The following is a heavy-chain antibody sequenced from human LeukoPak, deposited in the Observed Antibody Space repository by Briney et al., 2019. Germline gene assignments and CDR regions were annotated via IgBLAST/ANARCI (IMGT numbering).Heavy chain of an antibody. CDR3: AREGGLRWSGYYYGMDV. Sequence: GGSLRLSCAASGFTFSSYWMSWVRQAPGKGLEWVANIKQDGSEKYYVDSVKGRFTISRDNAKNSLYLQMNSLRADDTAVYYCAREGGLRWSGYYYGMDVWGQGTTVTVSS. CDR1: GFTFSSYW. CDR2: IKQDGSEK. J-gene: IGHJ6*02. V-gene: IGHV3-7*01. D-gene: IGHD3-3*01.